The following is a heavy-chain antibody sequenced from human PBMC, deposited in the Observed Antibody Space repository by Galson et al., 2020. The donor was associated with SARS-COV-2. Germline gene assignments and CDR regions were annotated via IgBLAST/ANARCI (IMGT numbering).Heavy chain of an antibody. CDR1: GGSISSYY. CDR3: ARDSVDDYGDYALYYYYGMDV. J-gene: IGHJ6*02. V-gene: IGHV4-4*07. D-gene: IGHD4-17*01. Sequence: SETLSLTCTVSGGSISSYYWSWIRQPAGKGLEWLGRIYTSGSTNYNPSLKSRVTMSVDTSKNQFSLKLSSVTAADTAVYYCARDSVDDYGDYALYYYYGMDVWGQGTTVTVSS. CDR2: IYTSGST.